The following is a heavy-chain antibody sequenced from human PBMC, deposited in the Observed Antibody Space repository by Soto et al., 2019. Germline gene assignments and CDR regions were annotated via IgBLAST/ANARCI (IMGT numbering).Heavy chain of an antibody. CDR3: ARVDGYKLDIDY. Sequence: QVQLVQSGAEVKKPGASVKVSCKASGYTFTSYYMHWVRQAPGQGLAWMGIITPSGGSTSFAQKFQGRVTMTRDTSTSTVYMELSSLRCEDTAVYYCARVDGYKLDIDYWCQGTLVTVSS. V-gene: IGHV1-46*01. J-gene: IGHJ4*02. CDR1: GYTFTSYY. CDR2: ITPSGGST. D-gene: IGHD5-12*01.